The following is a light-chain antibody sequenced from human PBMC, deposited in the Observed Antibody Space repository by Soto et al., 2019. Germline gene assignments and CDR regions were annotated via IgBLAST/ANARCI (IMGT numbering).Light chain of an antibody. CDR2: EVT. J-gene: IGLJ1*01. CDR3: CSYTSGRTYV. CDR1: SSDVGAYIY. Sequence: ALTQPASVSGSPGQSITISCTGTSSDVGAYIYVSWYQHHPGKAPKVMIYEVTNRPSGVSDRFSGSKSGNTASLTISGLQAEDEADYYCCSYTSGRTYVFGTGTKVTVL. V-gene: IGLV2-14*01.